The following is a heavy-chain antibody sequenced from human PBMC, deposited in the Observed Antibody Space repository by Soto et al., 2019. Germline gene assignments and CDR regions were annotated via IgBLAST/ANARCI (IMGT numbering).Heavy chain of an antibody. CDR3: AKDISLRGWVYLVVEY. CDR1: GFTFDVYV. Sequence: EVQLVESGGGWVQPGRSLRLSCAASGFTFDVYVMHWVRQAPGKGLEWVSGINYNSGSVGYADSVKGRFTISRDNAKNSLLPQMNSLRAEDTAVYYCAKDISLRGWVYLVVEYWGQGTLVTVSP. D-gene: IGHD6-13*01. V-gene: IGHV3-9*01. CDR2: INYNSGSV. J-gene: IGHJ4*02.